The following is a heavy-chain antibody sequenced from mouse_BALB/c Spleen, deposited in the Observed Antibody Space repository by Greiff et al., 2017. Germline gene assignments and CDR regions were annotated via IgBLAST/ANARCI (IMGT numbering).Heavy chain of an antibody. CDR3: TREDGYYDY. V-gene: IGHV1-69*02. CDR2: IYPSDSYT. D-gene: IGHD2-3*01. Sequence: QVQLQQSGAELVRPGASVKLSCKASGYTFTSYWINWVKQRPGQGLEWIGNIYPSDSYTNYNQKFKDKATLTVDKSSSTAYMQLSSPTSEDSAVYYCTREDGYYDYWGQGTTLTVSS. CDR1: GYTFTSYW. J-gene: IGHJ2*01.